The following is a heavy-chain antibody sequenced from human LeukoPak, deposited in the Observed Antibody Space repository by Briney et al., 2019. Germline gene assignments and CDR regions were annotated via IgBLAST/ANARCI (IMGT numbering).Heavy chain of an antibody. Sequence: SETLSLTCAVYGGSFSGYYWSWIRQPPGKGLEWIGEINHSGSTNYNPSLKSRVTISVDTSKNQFSLKLSSVTAADTAVYYCARGGVWARVGATKYNWFDPWGQGTLVTVS. D-gene: IGHD1-26*01. V-gene: IGHV4-34*01. CDR1: GGSFSGYY. J-gene: IGHJ5*02. CDR2: INHSGST. CDR3: ARGGVWARVGATKYNWFDP.